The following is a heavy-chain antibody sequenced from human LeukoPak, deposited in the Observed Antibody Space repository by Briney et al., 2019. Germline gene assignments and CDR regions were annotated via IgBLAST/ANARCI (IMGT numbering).Heavy chain of an antibody. J-gene: IGHJ4*02. Sequence: ASVKVSCKASGYTFTSYGISWVRQAPGQGLEWMGWISAYNGNTNYAQKLQGRVTMTTDTSTSTDYMELRSLRSDDTAVYYCAREGYGAYFDYWGQGTLVTVSS. CDR3: AREGYGAYFDY. D-gene: IGHD4-17*01. CDR2: ISAYNGNT. V-gene: IGHV1-18*01. CDR1: GYTFTSYG.